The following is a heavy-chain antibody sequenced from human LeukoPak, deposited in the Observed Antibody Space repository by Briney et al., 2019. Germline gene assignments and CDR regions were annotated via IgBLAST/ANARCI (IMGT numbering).Heavy chain of an antibody. Sequence: SETLSLTCTVSGGSISSYYWSWIRQPAGKGLEWIGYIYYSGSTNYNPSLKSRVTISVDTSRNQFSLKLSSVTAADTAVYYCARERWGQGTIDYWGQGALVTVSS. CDR3: ARERWGQGTIDY. V-gene: IGHV4-59*01. D-gene: IGHD1-1*01. J-gene: IGHJ4*02. CDR2: IYYSGST. CDR1: GGSISSYY.